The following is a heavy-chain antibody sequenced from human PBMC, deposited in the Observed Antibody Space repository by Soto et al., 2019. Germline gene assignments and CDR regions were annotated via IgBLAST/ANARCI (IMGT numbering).Heavy chain of an antibody. Sequence: SETLSLTCTVSGGSVISCSYYWSLIRQPPGKGLEWIGYIYYSGSTNYNPSLKSRVTISVDTSKNQFSLKLSSVTAADTAVYCCARGCSGGSCYSEDYWGQGALVTVSS. CDR2: IYYSGST. CDR1: GGSVISCSYY. D-gene: IGHD2-15*01. V-gene: IGHV4-61*01. J-gene: IGHJ4*02. CDR3: ARGCSGGSCYSEDY.